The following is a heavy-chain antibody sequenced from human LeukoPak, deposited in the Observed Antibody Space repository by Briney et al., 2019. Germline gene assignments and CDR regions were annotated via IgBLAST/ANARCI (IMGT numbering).Heavy chain of an antibody. CDR1: GFTFSSYA. V-gene: IGHV3-30-3*01. CDR2: ISYDGSNK. Sequence: GGSLRLSCAASGFTFSSYAMHWVRQAPGKGLEWVAVISYDGSNKYYADSVKGRFTISRDNSKNTLYPQMNSLRAEDTAVYYCARDKGYYDSSGYYPYYYYYGMDVWGQGTTVTVSS. CDR3: ARDKGYYDSSGYYPYYYYYGMDV. J-gene: IGHJ6*02. D-gene: IGHD3-22*01.